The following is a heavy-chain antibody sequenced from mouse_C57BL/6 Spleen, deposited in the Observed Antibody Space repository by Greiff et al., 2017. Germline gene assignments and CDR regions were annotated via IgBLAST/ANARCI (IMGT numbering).Heavy chain of an antibody. V-gene: IGHV1-64*01. D-gene: IGHD2-3*01. CDR1: GYTFTSYW. Sequence: QVQLKQSGAELVKPGASVKLSCKASGYTFTSYWMHWVKQRPGQGLEWIGMIHPNSGSTNYNEKFKSKATLTVDKSSSTAYMQLSSLTSEDSAVYYCARSGGIYDGYYNYFDYWGQGTTLTVSS. CDR3: ARSGGIYDGYYNYFDY. J-gene: IGHJ2*01. CDR2: IHPNSGST.